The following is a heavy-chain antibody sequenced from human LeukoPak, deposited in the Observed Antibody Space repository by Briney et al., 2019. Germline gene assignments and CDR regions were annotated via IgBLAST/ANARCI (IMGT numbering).Heavy chain of an antibody. J-gene: IGHJ3*02. CDR3: ARWDAYCPDGRCYSGDYSFDI. CDR1: GFIFSIYW. D-gene: IGHD4-17*01. V-gene: IGHV3-7*01. CDR2: IKGDGGVK. Sequence: GGSLRLSCAASGFIFSIYWMSWVRQAPGKGLEWVASIKGDGGVKHFLDSVQGRFTISRDNAKNSLYLQMNSLRVEDTATYYCARWDAYCPDGRCYSGDYSFDIWGQGTTVTVSS.